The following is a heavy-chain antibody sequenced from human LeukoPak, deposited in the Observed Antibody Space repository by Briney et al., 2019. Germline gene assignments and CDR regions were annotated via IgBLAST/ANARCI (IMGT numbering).Heavy chain of an antibody. V-gene: IGHV4-34*01. CDR1: GGSFSDYY. Sequence: KTSETLSLTCAVYGGSFSDYYWSWIRQPPGKGLEWIGEINHSGNTIYNPSLKSRVTISVDTSKNQFSLRLSSVTAADTAVYYCARLRSSYGYSFYDYWGQGTLVTVSS. J-gene: IGHJ4*02. CDR3: ARLRSSYGYSFYDY. D-gene: IGHD5-18*01. CDR2: INHSGNT.